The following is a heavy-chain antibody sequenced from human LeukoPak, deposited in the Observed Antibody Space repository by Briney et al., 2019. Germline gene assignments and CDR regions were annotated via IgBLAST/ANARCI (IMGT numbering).Heavy chain of an antibody. CDR2: IRSKANSYAT. D-gene: IGHD4-17*01. CDR1: GFTFSGSA. V-gene: IGHV3-73*01. CDR3: ARARRDYGDYGVFWFDP. J-gene: IGHJ5*02. Sequence: GGSLRLSCAASGFTFSGSAMHWVRQASGKGLEWVGRIRSKANSYATAYAASVKGRFTISRDDSKNTAYLQMNSLKTEDTAVYYCARARRDYGDYGVFWFDPWGQGTLVTVSS.